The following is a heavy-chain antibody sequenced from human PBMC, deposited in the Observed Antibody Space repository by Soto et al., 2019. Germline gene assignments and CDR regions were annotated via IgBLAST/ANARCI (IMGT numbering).Heavy chain of an antibody. CDR1: GGSISSGGYS. Sequence: SETLSLTCAVSGGSISSGGYSWSWIRQPPGKGLEWIGYIYHSGSTYYNPSLKSRVTISVDRSKNQFSLKLSSVTAADTAAYYCAAGGGLPRYYWGQGTLVTVSS. D-gene: IGHD5-12*01. V-gene: IGHV4-30-2*01. CDR3: AAGGGLPRYY. J-gene: IGHJ4*02. CDR2: IYHSGST.